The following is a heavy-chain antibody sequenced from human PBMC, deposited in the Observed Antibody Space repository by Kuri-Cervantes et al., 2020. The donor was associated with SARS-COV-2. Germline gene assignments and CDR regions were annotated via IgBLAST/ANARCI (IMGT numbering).Heavy chain of an antibody. CDR1: GGSFSGYY. CDR3: ARYNSDYDFWSGYSIRWFDP. CDR2: INHSGST. Sequence: SETLSLTCAVYGGSFSGYYWSRIRQPPGKGLEWIGEINHSGSTNYNPSLKSRVTISVDTSKNQFSLKLSSVTAADTAVYYCARYNSDYDFWSGYSIRWFDPWGQGTRGTGSS. D-gene: IGHD3-3*01. J-gene: IGHJ5*02. V-gene: IGHV4-34*01.